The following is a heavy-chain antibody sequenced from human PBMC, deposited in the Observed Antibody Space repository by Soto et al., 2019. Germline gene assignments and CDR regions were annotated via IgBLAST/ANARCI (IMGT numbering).Heavy chain of an antibody. V-gene: IGHV3-23*01. CDR3: AKTQYDYIWGSYPNYFDY. CDR2: ISGSGGST. CDR1: GFTFSSYA. Sequence: PGGSLRLSCAASGFTFSSYAMSWVRQAPGKGLEWVSAISGSGGSTYYADSVKGRFTISRDNSKNTLYLQMNSLRAEDTAVYYCAKTQYDYIWGSYPNYFDYWGQGTLVTVSS. J-gene: IGHJ4*02. D-gene: IGHD3-16*02.